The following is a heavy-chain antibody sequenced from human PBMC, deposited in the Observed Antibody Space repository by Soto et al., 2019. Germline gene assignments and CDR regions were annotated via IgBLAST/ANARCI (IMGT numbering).Heavy chain of an antibody. CDR3: ARGGGVGVAGSAAFDM. CDR2: INPATGAA. V-gene: IGHV1-2*02. CDR1: GYPVTAYY. D-gene: IGHD3-3*01. Sequence: QLHLVQSGAVVKKPVASVTVSCSASGYPVTAYYMHWVRQAPGRGLEWMGGINPATGAAKYTQTFQGRGTMYRDPSTSTVFIQLSGLTSGDTAVFFCARGGGVGVAGSAAFDMWGQGTLVTVSS. J-gene: IGHJ3*02.